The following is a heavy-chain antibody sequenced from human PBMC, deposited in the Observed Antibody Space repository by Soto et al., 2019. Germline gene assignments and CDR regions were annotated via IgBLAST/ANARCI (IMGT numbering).Heavy chain of an antibody. CDR3: AKDYSGGDLPYGMDV. CDR1: GFTFDDYT. CDR2: ISWDGGST. D-gene: IGHD2-21*01. J-gene: IGHJ6*02. V-gene: IGHV3-43*01. Sequence: EVQLVESGGVVVQPGGSLRLSCAASGFTFDDYTMHWVRQAPGKGLEWVSLISWDGGSTYYADSVKGRFTISRDNSKNSLYLLMSSLRPEATALYYCAKDYSGGDLPYGMDVWGQGTTVTVSS.